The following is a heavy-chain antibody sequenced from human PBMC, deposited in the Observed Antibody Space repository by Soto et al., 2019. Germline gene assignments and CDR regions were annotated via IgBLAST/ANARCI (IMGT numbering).Heavy chain of an antibody. CDR3: AKSLWDYGDPNDAFDI. J-gene: IGHJ3*02. CDR2: ISGSGGST. D-gene: IGHD4-17*01. Sequence: EVQLLESGGGLVQPGGSLRLSCAASGFTFSSYAMSWVRQAPGKGLEWVSAISGSGGSTYYADSVKGRFTISRDNSKNTLYLQMNSLRAEDTAVYYCAKSLWDYGDPNDAFDIWGQGTMVTVSS. V-gene: IGHV3-23*01. CDR1: GFTFSSYA.